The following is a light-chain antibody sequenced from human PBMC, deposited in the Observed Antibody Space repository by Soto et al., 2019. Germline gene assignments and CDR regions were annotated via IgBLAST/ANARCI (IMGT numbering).Light chain of an antibody. CDR3: QQYQSLWT. Sequence: DIQMTQSPSTLSASVGDTVTITCRASQSISSWLAWYQQKPGKAPKVLIYKGSRLESGVPSRFSGSGSGTEFALTISRLQPDGSATLYCQQYQSLWTFGEGTKVEIK. V-gene: IGKV1-5*03. CDR2: KGS. CDR1: QSISSW. J-gene: IGKJ1*01.